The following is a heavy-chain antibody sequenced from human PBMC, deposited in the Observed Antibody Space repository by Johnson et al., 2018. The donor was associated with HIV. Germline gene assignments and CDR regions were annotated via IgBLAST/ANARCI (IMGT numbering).Heavy chain of an antibody. CDR3: ASVLGRGYSGYDKNYDAFDI. J-gene: IGHJ3*02. V-gene: IGHV3-30*02. Sequence: QVQLVESGGGVVQPGGSLRLSCAASGFTFSSYGMHWVRQAPGKGLEWVAFIRYDGSNKYYADSVQGRFTISRDNSKNTLYLQMNSLRAEDTAVYYCASVLGRGYSGYDKNYDAFDIWGQGTMVTVSS. CDR2: IRYDGSNK. D-gene: IGHD5-12*01. CDR1: GFTFSSYG.